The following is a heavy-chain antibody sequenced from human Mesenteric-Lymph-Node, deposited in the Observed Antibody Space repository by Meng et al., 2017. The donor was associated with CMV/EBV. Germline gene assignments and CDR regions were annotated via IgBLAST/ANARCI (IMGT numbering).Heavy chain of an antibody. D-gene: IGHD3-10*01. CDR3: ARENYGSGNPNWFDP. Sequence: SETLSLTCTVSGYSISSGYYWGWIRQPPGKGLEWIGSVYYSGNTYHNPSLKSRVTISVDTSKNQFSLKLNSVTAADTAVYYCARENYGSGNPNWFDPWGQGTLVTVSS. V-gene: IGHV4-38-2*02. CDR2: VYYSGNT. J-gene: IGHJ5*02. CDR1: GYSISSGYY.